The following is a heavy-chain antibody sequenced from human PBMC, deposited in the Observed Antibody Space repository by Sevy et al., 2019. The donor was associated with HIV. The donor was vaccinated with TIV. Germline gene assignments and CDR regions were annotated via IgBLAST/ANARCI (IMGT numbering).Heavy chain of an antibody. CDR3: TRDSGNDPIHVPGHY. V-gene: IGHV3-30*04. Sequence: GGSLRLSCAASGFTFNTHAMHWVRQAPGKGLEWVAVISYAGSATYYTDSVKGRFTISRDNSKNKLYLEMTSLRVEDTAVYYCTRDSGNDPIHVPGHYWGQGTPVTVSS. CDR1: GFTFNTHA. D-gene: IGHD3-10*01. CDR2: ISYAGSAT. J-gene: IGHJ4*02.